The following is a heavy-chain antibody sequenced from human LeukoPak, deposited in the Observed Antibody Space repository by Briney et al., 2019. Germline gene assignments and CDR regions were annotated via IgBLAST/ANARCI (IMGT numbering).Heavy chain of an antibody. V-gene: IGHV3-23*01. CDR2: ISGSDGST. Sequence: PGGSLRLSCTASGFTFSNYAMSWVRHAPGNCLHLVSTISGSDGSTYYADSVKGRFTISRDNSKNTLYLQMNSLRVEDTAIYYCAKGRGYCTGGSCYSDYWGQGTLVTVSS. CDR1: GFTFSNYA. D-gene: IGHD2-15*01. CDR3: AKGRGYCTGGSCYSDY. J-gene: IGHJ4*02.